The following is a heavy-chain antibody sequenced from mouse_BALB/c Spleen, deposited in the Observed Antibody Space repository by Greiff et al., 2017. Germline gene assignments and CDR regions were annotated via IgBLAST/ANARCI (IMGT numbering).Heavy chain of an antibody. CDR3: AREGGNDYFDY. CDR2: ISSGGST. J-gene: IGHJ2*01. CDR1: GFTFSSYA. Sequence: EVKVEESGGGLVKPGGSLKLSCAASGFTFSSYAMSWVRQTPEKRLEWVASISSGGSTYYPDSVKGRFTISRDNARNILYLQMSSLRSEDTAMYYCAREGGNDYFDYWGQGTTLTVSS. D-gene: IGHD2-1*01. V-gene: IGHV5-6-5*01.